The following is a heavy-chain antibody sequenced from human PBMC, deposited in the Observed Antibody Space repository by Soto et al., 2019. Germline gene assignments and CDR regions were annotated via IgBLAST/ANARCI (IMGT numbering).Heavy chain of an antibody. CDR3: ARLRPQNYYDSSGYRPDYYYYGMDV. Sequence: DSVKVSCEASGDTFTTYYFNWERQATGHGLERMGWINPNSGNIGYGQRFQGRGTMTSDTAIRTAYMEVSSLRSDDTAVYYCARLRPQNYYDSSGYRPDYYYYGMDVWGQGTTFPVSS. CDR2: INPNSGNI. CDR1: GDTFTTYY. D-gene: IGHD3-22*01. V-gene: IGHV1-8*01. J-gene: IGHJ6*02.